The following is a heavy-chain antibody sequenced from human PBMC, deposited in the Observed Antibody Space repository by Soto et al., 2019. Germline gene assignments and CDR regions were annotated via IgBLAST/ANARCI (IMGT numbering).Heavy chain of an antibody. J-gene: IGHJ6*02. Sequence: SVKVSCKASGGTFSSYAISWVRQAPGEGLEWMGGIIPIFGTANYAQKFQGRVTITADESTSTAYMELSSLRSEDTAVYYCARKADYYDSRVYGMDVWGQGTTVTVSS. V-gene: IGHV1-69*13. D-gene: IGHD3-22*01. CDR1: GGTFSSYA. CDR3: ARKADYYDSRVYGMDV. CDR2: IIPIFGTA.